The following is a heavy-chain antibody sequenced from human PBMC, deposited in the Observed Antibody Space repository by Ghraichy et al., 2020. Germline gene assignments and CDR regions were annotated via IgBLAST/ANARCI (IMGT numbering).Heavy chain of an antibody. CDR1: GFTFDDYA. D-gene: IGHD2-15*01. J-gene: IGHJ6*02. V-gene: IGHV3-9*01. CDR3: AKSDVVVARQREPIWYYYGMDV. CDR2: ISWNSGSI. Sequence: GGSLRLSCAASGFTFDDYAMHWVRQAPGKGLGWDSGISWNSGSIGYSDSVKGRFTISRDNAKNSLYLQMNSLRAEDTALYYCAKSDVVVARQREPIWYYYGMDVWGQGTTVTVSS.